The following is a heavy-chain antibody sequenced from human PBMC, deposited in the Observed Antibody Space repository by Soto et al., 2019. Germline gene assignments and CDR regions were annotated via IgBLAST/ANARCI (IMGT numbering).Heavy chain of an antibody. V-gene: IGHV2-5*02. CDR3: AHKEWELLHPNDDAFDI. Sequence: QITLKESVPTLVKPTQPLTLTCTFSGLSLSTSGVGVGWIRQPPGKALEGLALIFWVGDKRYSPSLKSRLTIPKDTSKNKVVITMTNMDPVDTATDYCAHKEWELLHPNDDAFDIWGQGTMVTVSS. D-gene: IGHD1-26*01. CDR2: IFWVGDK. CDR1: GLSLSTSGVG. J-gene: IGHJ3*02.